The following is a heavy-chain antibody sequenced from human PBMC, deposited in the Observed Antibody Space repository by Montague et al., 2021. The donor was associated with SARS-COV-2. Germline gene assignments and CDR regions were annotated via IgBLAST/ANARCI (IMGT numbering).Heavy chain of an antibody. CDR3: ARAKWAGTTVTDYFYGLDV. J-gene: IGHJ6*02. CDR2: IGTAGDT. V-gene: IGHV3-13*01. Sequence: SLRLSCPASGFTFSTYDMHWVRQATGNGLEWVSAIGTAGDTYYPGSVKGRFTISRENGKKSLYLQMNSLRAGDTAVYYCARAKWAGTTVTDYFYGLDVWGHGTTVTVSS. D-gene: IGHD1-7*01. CDR1: GFTFSTYD.